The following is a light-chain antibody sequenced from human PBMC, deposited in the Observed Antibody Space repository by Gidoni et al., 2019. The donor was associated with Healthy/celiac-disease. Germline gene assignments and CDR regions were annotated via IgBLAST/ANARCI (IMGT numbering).Light chain of an antibody. J-gene: IGLJ1*01. V-gene: IGLV1-40*01. Sequence: QSVLTHPPSVSGAPGQRGTISCTGSSSNIGAGYDVHWYQQLPGTAPKLLIYGNSNRPSGVPDRFSGSKSGTSASLAITGLQAEDEADYYCQSYDSSLSGPYVFGTGTKVTVL. CDR2: GNS. CDR1: SSNIGAGYD. CDR3: QSYDSSLSGPYV.